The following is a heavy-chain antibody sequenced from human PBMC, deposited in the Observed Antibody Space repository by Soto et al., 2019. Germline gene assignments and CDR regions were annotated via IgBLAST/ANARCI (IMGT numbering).Heavy chain of an antibody. CDR3: ARCWVTGKGGIDV. D-gene: IGHD3-16*01. CDR2: INGYTGNT. CDR1: GYTFTSYG. V-gene: IGHV1-18*01. Sequence: QVQLVQSGAEVKKPGASVKVSCTASGYTFTSYGLSWVRQAPGQGLEWMGWINGYTGNTNYAQKFQGRVTMTTDRSTNTAYLDLWTLISDDTAVYYCARCWVTGKGGIDVWGQGTTVTVS. J-gene: IGHJ6*02.